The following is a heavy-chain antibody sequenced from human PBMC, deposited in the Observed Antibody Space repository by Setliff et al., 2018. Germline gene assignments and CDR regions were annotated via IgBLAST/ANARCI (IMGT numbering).Heavy chain of an antibody. V-gene: IGHV1-69*13. D-gene: IGHD6-13*01. CDR3: ARVQQLGTFDY. CDR1: GGTFSSYA. CDR2: IIPIFGTA. J-gene: IGHJ4*02. Sequence: ASVKVSCKAPGGTFSSYAISWVRQAPGQGLEWMGGIIPIFGTANYAQKFQGRVTITADESTSTAYMELSSLRSEDTAVYYCARVQQLGTFDYWGQGTLVTAPQ.